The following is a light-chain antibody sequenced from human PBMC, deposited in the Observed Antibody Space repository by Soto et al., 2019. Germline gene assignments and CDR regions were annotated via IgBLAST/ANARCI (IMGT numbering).Light chain of an antibody. CDR1: KNDIGSSDY. V-gene: IGLV2-14*01. Sequence: QSVLTQPASVSASPGQSITISCTGGKNDIGSSDYVSWYQQHPGKAPKLIIYGVSNRTSGTSDRFSGSKSGNTASLNISGLQADDEADYYCSSSTSSNTLVFGGGTKVTVL. CDR2: GVS. J-gene: IGLJ3*02. CDR3: SSSTSSNTLV.